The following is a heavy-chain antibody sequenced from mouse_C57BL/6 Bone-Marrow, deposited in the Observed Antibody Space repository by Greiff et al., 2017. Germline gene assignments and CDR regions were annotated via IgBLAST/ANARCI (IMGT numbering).Heavy chain of an antibody. CDR1: GFTFSSYT. CDR2: ISGGGGNT. D-gene: IGHD1-1*01. J-gene: IGHJ2*01. V-gene: IGHV5-9*01. CDR3: ARHETYYYGSSYYPFDY. Sequence: EVHLVESGGGLVKPGGSLKLSCAASGFTFSSYTMSWVRQTPEKRLEWVATISGGGGNTYYPDSVKGRFTISRDNAKNTLYLQMSSLRSEDTALYYCARHETYYYGSSYYPFDYWGQGTTLTVSA.